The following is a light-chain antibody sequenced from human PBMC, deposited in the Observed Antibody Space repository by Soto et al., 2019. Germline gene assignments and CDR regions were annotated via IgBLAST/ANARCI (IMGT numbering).Light chain of an antibody. CDR1: QSVGTY. CDR3: QQRTIWLCT. CDR2: DPS. Sequence: EIVLTQSPATLSLSPGERATLSCRASQSVGTYLAWYQQKPGQAPRLLIYDPSNRATGIPSRFSGSGSGPDFTLTIICLKPQDFVLYYCQQRTIWLCTFGHGTKVEIK. V-gene: IGKV3-11*01. J-gene: IGKJ1*01.